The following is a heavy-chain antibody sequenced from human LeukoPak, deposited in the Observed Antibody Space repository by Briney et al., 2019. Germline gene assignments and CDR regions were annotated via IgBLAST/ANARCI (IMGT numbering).Heavy chain of an antibody. CDR1: GYNFTNYW. D-gene: IGHD2-8*02. Sequence: GESLKISCKTSGYNFTNYWIGWVRQMPGKGMECMGIIYPGDSDARYSPSFQGQVTISVDKSITTAYLQWSSLKASDTAMYYCARHGGSAEWWSSDSNWFDPWGQGTLVTVSS. J-gene: IGHJ5*02. CDR3: ARHGGSAEWWSSDSNWFDP. V-gene: IGHV5-51*01. CDR2: IYPGDSDA.